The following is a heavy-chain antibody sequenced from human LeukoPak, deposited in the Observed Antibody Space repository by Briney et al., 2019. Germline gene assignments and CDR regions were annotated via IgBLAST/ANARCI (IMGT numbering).Heavy chain of an antibody. CDR2: IYTSGST. J-gene: IGHJ4*02. CDR1: GGSISSYY. D-gene: IGHD3-22*01. Sequence: TSETLSLTCTVSGGSISSYYWSWIRQPPGKGLEWIGYIYTSGSTNYNPSLRSRVTISVDTSRNQFSLKLSSVTAADTAGYYCARHIGTSGYYPPSFDYWGQGPLVTVSS. V-gene: IGHV4-4*09. CDR3: ARHIGTSGYYPPSFDY.